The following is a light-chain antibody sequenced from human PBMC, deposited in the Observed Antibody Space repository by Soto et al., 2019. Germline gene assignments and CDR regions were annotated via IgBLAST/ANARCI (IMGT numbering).Light chain of an antibody. V-gene: IGLV1-51*01. CDR3: GTWDSSLSVYVV. J-gene: IGLJ2*01. Sequence: QSVLTQPPSVSAAPGQKVTISCSGSSSNIGNNYVSWYQQLPGTAPKLLIYANNKRPPGIPDRVSGSKSGTSATLGITGLQTGDEADYYCGTWDSSLSVYVVFGGGTKLTVL. CDR1: SSNIGNNY. CDR2: ANN.